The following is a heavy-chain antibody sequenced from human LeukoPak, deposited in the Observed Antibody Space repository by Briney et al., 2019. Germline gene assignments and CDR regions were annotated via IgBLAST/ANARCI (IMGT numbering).Heavy chain of an antibody. Sequence: HTGGSLRLSCAASGFTFSNYWMHWVRQAPGKGLVWVSRINSDGSSTSYADSVKGRFTISRDNAKNTLYLQMNSLRAEDTAVYYCARRDWGSGGFDYWGQGTLVTVSS. V-gene: IGHV3-74*01. D-gene: IGHD7-27*01. CDR1: GFTFSNYW. CDR2: INSDGSST. CDR3: ARRDWGSGGFDY. J-gene: IGHJ4*02.